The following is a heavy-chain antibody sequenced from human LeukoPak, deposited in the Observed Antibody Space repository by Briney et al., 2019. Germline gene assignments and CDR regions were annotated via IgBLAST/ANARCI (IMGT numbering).Heavy chain of an antibody. J-gene: IGHJ4*02. CDR3: ARDDCSSTSCYLYYFDY. V-gene: IGHV1-18*01. Sequence: ASVKVSCKASVYTFTSYGISWVRQAPGQGVEWMGWISAYNGNTNYAQKLQGRVTMTTDTSTSTAYMELRSLRSDDTAVYYCARDDCSSTSCYLYYFDYWGQGTLVTVSS. CDR2: ISAYNGNT. D-gene: IGHD2-2*01. CDR1: VYTFTSYG.